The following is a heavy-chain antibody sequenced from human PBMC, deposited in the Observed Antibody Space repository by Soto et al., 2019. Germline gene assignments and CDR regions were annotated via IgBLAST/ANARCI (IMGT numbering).Heavy chain of an antibody. J-gene: IGHJ4*02. CDR3: ARDRTMIVVEVDY. D-gene: IGHD3-22*01. CDR1: GFTFSSYA. CDR2: ISYDGSNK. Sequence: QVQLVESGGGVVQPGRSLRLSCAASGFTFSSYAMHWVRQAPGKGLEWVAVISYDGSNKYYADSVKGRFTISRDNSKNTLYLQMNSLRAEDTAVYYCARDRTMIVVEVDYWGQGTLVTVSS. V-gene: IGHV3-30-3*01.